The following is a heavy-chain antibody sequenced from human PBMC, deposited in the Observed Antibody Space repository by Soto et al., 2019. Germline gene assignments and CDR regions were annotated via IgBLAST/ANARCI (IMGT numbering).Heavy chain of an antibody. CDR1: GFAFNAYA. V-gene: IGHV3-23*01. Sequence: EVQLLESGGTLVQPGGSLRLSCAASGFAFNAYAMAWVRQAPGKGLEWVSSIDDVGTTTYYADSVKGRFTISRDNSKSTLFLHMNSLRAEDTAVFFCAKQGGRPPWYWGQGTLVIVSS. CDR2: IDDVGTTT. CDR3: AKQGGRPPWY. D-gene: IGHD1-20*01. J-gene: IGHJ4*02.